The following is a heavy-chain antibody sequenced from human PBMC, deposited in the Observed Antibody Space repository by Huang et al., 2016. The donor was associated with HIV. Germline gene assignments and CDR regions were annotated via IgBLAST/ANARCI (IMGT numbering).Heavy chain of an antibody. V-gene: IGHV4-59*01. CDR2: IYYSGST. J-gene: IGHJ5*02. D-gene: IGHD6-6*01. Sequence: QVQLQESGPGLVKPSETLSLTCTVSGGSMSSYYWSWIRQPPGKGLEWVGYIYYSGSTNSNPSLKSRGTISVDTSKNQCSLRLSSVTAADTAVYYCASASIAARRWFDPWGQGSLVTVSS. CDR1: GGSMSSYY. CDR3: ASASIAARRWFDP.